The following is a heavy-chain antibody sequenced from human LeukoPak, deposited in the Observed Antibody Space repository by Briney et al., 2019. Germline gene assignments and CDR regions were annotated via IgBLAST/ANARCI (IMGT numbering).Heavy chain of an antibody. V-gene: IGHV3-53*01. J-gene: IGHJ4*02. CDR3: ARGTVTAPDY. Sequence: GGSLRLSCAASGFTVSSNYMSWVRQAPGKGLEWVSLIYSGGNTYYADSVKGRFTISRDNSKNTQYLQMNRLRPEDTAVYYCARGTVTAPDYWGQGTLVTVSS. CDR1: GFTVSSNY. CDR2: IYSGGNT. D-gene: IGHD2-21*02.